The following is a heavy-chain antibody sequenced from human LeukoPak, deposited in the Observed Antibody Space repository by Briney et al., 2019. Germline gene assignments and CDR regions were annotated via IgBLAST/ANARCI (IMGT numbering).Heavy chain of an antibody. D-gene: IGHD2-21*02. J-gene: IGHJ4*02. CDR2: ISYDGSNK. CDR3: AKGEFGVVTANFDY. V-gene: IGHV3-30*18. CDR1: GFTFSSYG. Sequence: GGSLRLSCAASGFTFSSYGMHWVRQAPGKGLEWVAVISYDGSNKYYADSVKGRFPISRDNSKNTLYLQMNSLRAEDTAVYYCAKGEFGVVTANFDYWGQGTLDTVSS.